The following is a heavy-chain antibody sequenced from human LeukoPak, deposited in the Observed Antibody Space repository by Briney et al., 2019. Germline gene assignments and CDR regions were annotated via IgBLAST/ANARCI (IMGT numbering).Heavy chain of an antibody. CDR3: AKAGRSSSWYLDY. Sequence: GGSLRLSCAASGFTFSSYGMHWVRQAPGKGLEWVAFIRYDGSNKYYADSVKGRFTISRDNSKNTLYLQMNSLRAEDTAVYYCAKAGRSSSWYLDYWGQGTLVTVSS. J-gene: IGHJ4*02. CDR2: IRYDGSNK. CDR1: GFTFSSYG. V-gene: IGHV3-30*02. D-gene: IGHD6-13*01.